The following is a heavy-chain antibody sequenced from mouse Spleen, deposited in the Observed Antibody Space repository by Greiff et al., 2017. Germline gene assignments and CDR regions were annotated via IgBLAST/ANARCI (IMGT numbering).Heavy chain of an antibody. Sequence: EVKLMESGGGLVKLGGSLKLSCAASGFTFSSYAMSWVRQTPEKRLEWVATISSGGGNTYYPDSVKGRFTISRDNAKNTLYLQMSSLKSEDTAMYYCARHKTTATYFDVWGAGTTVTVSS. CDR1: GFTFSSYA. CDR2: ISSGGGNT. V-gene: IGHV5-9*04. D-gene: IGHD1-2*01. CDR3: ARHKTTATYFDV. J-gene: IGHJ1*01.